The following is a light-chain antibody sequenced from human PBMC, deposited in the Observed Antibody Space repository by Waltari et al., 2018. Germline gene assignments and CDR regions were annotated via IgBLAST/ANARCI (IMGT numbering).Light chain of an antibody. Sequence: DIQMTQSPSTLSASIGDRVTITCRASQGFSKWLAWYQQKPGKAPKLLIHQASTLRSGVPSRFSGSESGTEFILTISSLQAEDVAVYYCQQYYSLPYTFGPGTRLEIK. V-gene: IGKV1-5*03. CDR1: QGFSKW. CDR2: QAS. J-gene: IGKJ2*01. CDR3: QQYYSLPYT.